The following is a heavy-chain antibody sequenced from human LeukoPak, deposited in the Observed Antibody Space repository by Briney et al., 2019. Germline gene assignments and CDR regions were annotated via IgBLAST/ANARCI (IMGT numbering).Heavy chain of an antibody. CDR1: GFTFSSYA. J-gene: IGHJ5*02. CDR2: ISYDGSNK. CDR3: ARGGYYDSVSYNWFDP. Sequence: AGGSLRLSCAASGFTFSSYAMHWVRQAPGKGLEWVAVISYDGSNKYYADSVKGRFTISRDNSKNTLYLQMNSLRAEDTAVYYCARGGYYDSVSYNWFDPWGQGTLVTVSS. V-gene: IGHV3-30-3*01. D-gene: IGHD3-22*01.